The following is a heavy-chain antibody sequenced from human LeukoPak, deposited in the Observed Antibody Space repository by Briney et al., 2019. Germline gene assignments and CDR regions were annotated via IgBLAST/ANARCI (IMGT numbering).Heavy chain of an antibody. CDR1: GFIFSNYW. D-gene: IGHD1-26*01. V-gene: IGHV3-7*01. Sequence: PGGSLRLSCAASGFIFSNYWMSWVRQAPGKGLEWVANIKQDGSEKFYVDSVKGRFTISRDNAKNSLYLQMNSLRAEDTAVYYCARELGGATASFDYWGQGTLVTVSS. J-gene: IGHJ4*02. CDR2: IKQDGSEK. CDR3: ARELGGATASFDY.